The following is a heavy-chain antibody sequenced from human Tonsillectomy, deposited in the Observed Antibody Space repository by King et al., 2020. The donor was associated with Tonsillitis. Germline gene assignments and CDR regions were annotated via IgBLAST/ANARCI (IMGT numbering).Heavy chain of an antibody. CDR2: IIPSFAPA. D-gene: IGHD7-27*01. V-gene: IGHV1-69*14. CDR3: ARDIEDWGDF. J-gene: IGHJ4*02. Sequence: VQLVQSGAEVKKPGSSVKVSCKTSGGTFSSYAFSWVRQAPGQGLEWMGGIIPSFAPAIYARNFQGRVTITVDKSTSTTYMELRSLRSEDTAVYYCARDIEDWGDFWGQGTLVTVSS. CDR1: GGTFSSYA.